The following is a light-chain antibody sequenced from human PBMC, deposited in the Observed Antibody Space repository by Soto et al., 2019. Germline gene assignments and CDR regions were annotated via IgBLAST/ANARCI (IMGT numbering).Light chain of an antibody. Sequence: EIVLTQSPGTLSLSPGERATLSCRASQSVGSSFLAWYQQRPGQGPRLLIYGASSRATGIPDRFSGSGSGTAFPFSISRLEPEDFAVYYCQQYGSSPRTFGQGTKGDIK. V-gene: IGKV3-20*01. CDR1: QSVGSSF. CDR3: QQYGSSPRT. CDR2: GAS. J-gene: IGKJ1*01.